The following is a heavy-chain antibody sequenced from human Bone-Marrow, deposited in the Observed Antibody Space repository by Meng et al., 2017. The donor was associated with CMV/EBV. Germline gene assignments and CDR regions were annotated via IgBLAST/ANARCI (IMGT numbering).Heavy chain of an antibody. Sequence: LRLSCAISGDSVSSNSAAWNWIRQSPSRGLEWLGRTYYRSKWYNDYAVSVKSRITINPDTSKNQFSLQLNSVTPEDTAVYYCARDRSSWNYYYYGMDVWGQGTTVTVSS. D-gene: IGHD6-13*01. V-gene: IGHV6-1*01. J-gene: IGHJ6*02. CDR1: GDSVSSNSAA. CDR3: ARDRSSWNYYYYGMDV. CDR2: TYYRSKWYN.